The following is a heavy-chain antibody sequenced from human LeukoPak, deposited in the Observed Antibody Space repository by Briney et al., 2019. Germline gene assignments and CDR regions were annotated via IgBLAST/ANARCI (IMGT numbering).Heavy chain of an antibody. J-gene: IGHJ4*02. V-gene: IGHV1-8*01. CDR2: MNPNSGNT. CDR1: GYTFSSHD. D-gene: IGHD1-1*01. Sequence: ASVKVSCKASGYTFSSHDINWVRQATGQGLEWMGWMNPNSGNTGYAQKFQGRVIMTRDTSINTAYLEFHSLRSEDTAVYYCARGYSPTLRTTGNDYWGQGTLVTVSS. CDR3: ARGYSPTLRTTGNDY.